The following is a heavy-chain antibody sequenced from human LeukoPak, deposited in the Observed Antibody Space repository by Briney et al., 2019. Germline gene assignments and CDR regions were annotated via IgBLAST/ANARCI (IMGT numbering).Heavy chain of an antibody. CDR2: MNPNSGNT. V-gene: IGHV1-8*03. CDR1: GYTFTSYD. CDR3: ARMDYYDSSYRNWFDP. D-gene: IGHD3-22*01. J-gene: IGHJ5*02. Sequence: ASVKVSCKASGYTFTSYDINWVRQAPGQGLERMGWMNPNSGNTGYAQKFQGRVTITRNTSITTAYLELSSLRSEDTAVYYCARMDYYDSSYRNWFDPWGQGTLVTVSS.